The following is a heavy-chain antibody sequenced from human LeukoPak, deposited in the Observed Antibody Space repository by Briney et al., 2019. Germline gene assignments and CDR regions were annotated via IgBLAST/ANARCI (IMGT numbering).Heavy chain of an antibody. CDR2: SYTSGST. V-gene: IGHV4-4*07. CDR3: AHCSGGSCY. J-gene: IGHJ4*02. D-gene: IGHD2-15*01. Sequence: PSETLSLTCTVSGGSISSYYWSWIRQPAGKGLEWIGRSYTSGSTNYNPYLKSRVHMSVETSKDQFTLKLSSVTAADTAVYYCAHCSGGSCYWGQGTLVTASS. CDR1: GGSISSYY.